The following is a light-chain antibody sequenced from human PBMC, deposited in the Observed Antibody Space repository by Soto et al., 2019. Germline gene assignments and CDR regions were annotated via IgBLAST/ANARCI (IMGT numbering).Light chain of an antibody. V-gene: IGKV3-15*01. CDR2: GAS. CDR1: QSISSN. Sequence: EIVMTQSPATLSVSPGERATLSCRASQSISSNVAWYQQKPGQAPRLLIYGASTRATGIPARFSGSGSGTDFTLTISSLEPEDFAVYYCQQRSNWPTFGQGTRLEIK. CDR3: QQRSNWPT. J-gene: IGKJ5*01.